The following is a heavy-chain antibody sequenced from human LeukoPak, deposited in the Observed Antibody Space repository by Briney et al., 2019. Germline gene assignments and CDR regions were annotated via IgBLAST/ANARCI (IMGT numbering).Heavy chain of an antibody. CDR1: GGSISSYY. D-gene: IGHD3-10*01. J-gene: IGHJ4*02. V-gene: IGHV4-59*01. Sequence: SETLSLTCTVSGGSISSYYWSWIRQPPGKGLEWIGYIYYSGSTNYNPSLKSRVTISVETSKNQFSLKLSSVTAADTAVYYCARGVYYGYYYWGQGTLVTVSS. CDR2: IYYSGST. CDR3: ARGVYYGYYY.